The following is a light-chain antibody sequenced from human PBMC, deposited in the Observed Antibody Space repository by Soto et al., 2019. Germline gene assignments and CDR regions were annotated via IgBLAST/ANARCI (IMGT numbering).Light chain of an antibody. J-gene: IGKJ2*01. CDR1: QSISSD. V-gene: IGKV3-15*01. Sequence: ETVMTQSPATLSVSPGERATLSCRASQSISSDLAWYQQKPGQAPRLLIYGASTTATGIPGRFSGSGSGREFTLIISSLQFEDFAVYYCQQYNKWLRTFVKWTNLEIK. CDR3: QQYNKWLRT. CDR2: GAS.